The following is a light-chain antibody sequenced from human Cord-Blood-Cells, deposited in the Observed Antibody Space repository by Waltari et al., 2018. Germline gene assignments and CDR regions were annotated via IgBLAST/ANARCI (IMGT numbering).Light chain of an antibody. Sequence: QSALTQPASVSGSPGQSTTISCTGTSSDVGSYNLVSSYQQHPGKAPKLMIYEGSKRPSGVSNRFSGSKSGNTASLTISGLQAEDEADYYCCSYAGSSTFEVFGGGTKLTVL. V-gene: IGLV2-23*03. CDR2: EGS. J-gene: IGLJ2*01. CDR3: CSYAGSSTFEV. CDR1: SSDVGSYNL.